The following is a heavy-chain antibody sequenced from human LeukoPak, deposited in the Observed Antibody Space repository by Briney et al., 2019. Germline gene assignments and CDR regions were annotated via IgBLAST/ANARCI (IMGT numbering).Heavy chain of an antibody. D-gene: IGHD4/OR15-4a*01. Sequence: PSETLSLTCTVSGGSISTYYWSWIRQPPGKGLEYIGYIYDSGDTNYNPSLKNRVTLSVDTSRNQLSLQLSSVTTADTAVYYCVRGPYGASISKWFDPWGQGTLVIVSS. CDR3: VRGPYGASISKWFDP. CDR1: GGSISTYY. J-gene: IGHJ5*02. CDR2: IYDSGDT. V-gene: IGHV4-59*01.